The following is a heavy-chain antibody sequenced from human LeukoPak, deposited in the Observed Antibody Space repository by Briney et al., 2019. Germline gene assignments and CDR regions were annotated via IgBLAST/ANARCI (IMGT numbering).Heavy chain of an antibody. V-gene: IGHV4-59*01. CDR1: GGSISSYY. CDR3: ARADYGDSYPFDY. D-gene: IGHD4-17*01. Sequence: PSETLSLTCTVSGGSISSYYWSWIRQPPGKGLEWIGYINYSGSTNYNPSLKSRVTISVDTSKNQLSLKLSSVTAADTAVYYCARADYGDSYPFDYWGQGTLVTVSS. J-gene: IGHJ4*02. CDR2: INYSGST.